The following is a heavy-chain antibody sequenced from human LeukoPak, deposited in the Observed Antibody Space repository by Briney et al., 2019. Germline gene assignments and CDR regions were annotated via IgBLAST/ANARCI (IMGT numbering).Heavy chain of an antibody. CDR2: IRSKAYGGTT. J-gene: IGHJ4*02. D-gene: IGHD3-10*01. CDR1: GFTFGDYA. V-gene: IGHV3-49*04. CDR3: TRDTGGSGSYYRRPYHQGFDY. Sequence: GGSLRLSCTASGFTFGDYAMSWVRQAPGKGLEWVGFIRSKAYGGTTEYAASVKGRFTISRDDSKSIAYLQMNSLKTEDTAVYYCTRDTGGSGSYYRRPYHQGFDYWGQGTLVTVSS.